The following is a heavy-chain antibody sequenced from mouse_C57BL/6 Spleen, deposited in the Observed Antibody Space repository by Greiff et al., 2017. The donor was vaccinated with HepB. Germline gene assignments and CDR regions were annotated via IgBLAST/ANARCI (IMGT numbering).Heavy chain of an antibody. Sequence: VQRVESGAELARPGASVKLSCKASGYTFTSYGISWVKQRTGQGLEWIGEIYPRSGNTYYNEKFKGKATLTADKSSSTAYMELRSLTSEDSAVYFCASHSKGFAYWGQGTLVTVSA. CDR2: IYPRSGNT. CDR1: GYTFTSYG. CDR3: ASHSKGFAY. J-gene: IGHJ3*01. V-gene: IGHV1-81*01.